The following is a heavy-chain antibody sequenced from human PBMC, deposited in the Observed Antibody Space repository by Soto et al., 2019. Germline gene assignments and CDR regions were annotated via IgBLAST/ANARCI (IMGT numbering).Heavy chain of an antibody. CDR1: GFTFNNYA. J-gene: IGHJ4*02. CDR2: ISGGGDTT. V-gene: IGHV3-23*01. Sequence: VQLLESGGGLVQPGGSLRLSCAASGFTFNNYAMTWVRQAPGKGLEWVSAISGGGDTTSYADSVKGRFTVSRDGSKNTLYPQMSSLRAEDPALYYCAKGRGGSGSLAPRVDFWGQGTLVTVSS. D-gene: IGHD3-10*01. CDR3: AKGRGGSGSLAPRVDF.